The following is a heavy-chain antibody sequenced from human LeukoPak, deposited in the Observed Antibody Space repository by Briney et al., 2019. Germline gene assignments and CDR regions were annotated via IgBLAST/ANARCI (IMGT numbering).Heavy chain of an antibody. J-gene: IGHJ4*02. CDR1: GFTFGDYA. CDR2: IRSKAYGGTT. V-gene: IGHV3-49*03. D-gene: IGHD4-17*01. Sequence: GRSLRLSCPASGFTFGDYAMSWFRQAPGKGLEWVGFIRSKAYGGTTEYAASVKGRFTISRDDSKSIAYLQMNSLKTEDTAVYYCTSTASTVTTMGYYFDYWGQGTLVTVSS. CDR3: TSTASTVTTMGYYFDY.